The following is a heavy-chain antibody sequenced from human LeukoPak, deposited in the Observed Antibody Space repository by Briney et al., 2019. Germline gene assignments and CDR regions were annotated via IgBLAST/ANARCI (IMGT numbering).Heavy chain of an antibody. CDR3: AKAGASIAARSLVQH. Sequence: QAGGSLRLSCAASGFTFSSYAMSWVRQAPGKGLEWVSAISGSGGSAYYADSVKGRFTISRDNSKNTLYLQMNSLRAEDTAVYYCAKAGASIAARSLVQHWGQGTLVTVSS. V-gene: IGHV3-23*01. D-gene: IGHD6-6*01. J-gene: IGHJ1*01. CDR2: ISGSGGSA. CDR1: GFTFSSYA.